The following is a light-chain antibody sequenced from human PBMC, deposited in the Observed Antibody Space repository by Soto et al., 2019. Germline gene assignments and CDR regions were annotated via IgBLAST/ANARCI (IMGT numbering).Light chain of an antibody. Sequence: EIVLTQSPATLSVAPVDRATLSCIASQSVNSNLAWYHLKPGQTPRLLVYGASSRATGIPDRFSGSGSGTDFTLTISRLETEDFAVYYCQQHGTSPITFGQGTRLEIK. CDR3: QQHGTSPIT. J-gene: IGKJ5*01. CDR2: GAS. CDR1: QSVNSN. V-gene: IGKV3-20*01.